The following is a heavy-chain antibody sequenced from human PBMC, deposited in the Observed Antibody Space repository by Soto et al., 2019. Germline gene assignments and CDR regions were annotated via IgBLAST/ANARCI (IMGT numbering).Heavy chain of an antibody. CDR1: GFTFSSYG. V-gene: IGHV3-30*18. D-gene: IGHD5-18*01. J-gene: IGHJ4*02. CDR2: ISYDGSNK. Sequence: GGSLRLSCAASGFTFSSYGMHWVRQAPGKGLEWVAVISYDGSNKCYADSVKGRFTISRDNSKNTLYLQMNSLRAEDTAVYYCAKVRADTASSLFDYWGQGTLVTVSS. CDR3: AKVRADTASSLFDY.